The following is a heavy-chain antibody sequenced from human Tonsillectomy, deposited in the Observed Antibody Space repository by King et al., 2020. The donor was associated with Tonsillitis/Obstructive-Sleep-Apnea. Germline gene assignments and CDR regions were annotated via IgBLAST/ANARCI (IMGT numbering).Heavy chain of an antibody. D-gene: IGHD3-16*01. V-gene: IGHV3-7*03. J-gene: IGHJ3*02. Sequence: VQLVESGGGLVQPGGSLRVSCAASAFRFSNYWMSWVRQAPGKGLEWVANINQDGSERYYVDSVKGRFTMSRDNAKNSLYLQMNSLRAEDTAVYYCARDGVNAFDIWGQGTMVTVSS. CDR2: INQDGSER. CDR1: AFRFSNYW. CDR3: ARDGVNAFDI.